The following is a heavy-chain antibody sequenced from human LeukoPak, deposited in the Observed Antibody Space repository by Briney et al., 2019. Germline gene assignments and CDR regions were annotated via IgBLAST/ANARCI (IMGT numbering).Heavy chain of an antibody. CDR2: ISGSGGST. V-gene: IGHV3-23*01. CDR1: GFTFRNYA. CDR3: VKDRPTWPIDY. D-gene: IGHD5-12*01. J-gene: IGHJ4*02. Sequence: PGGSLRLSCAVSGFTFRNYAMSWVRQAPGKGLEWVSSISGSGGSTYYADSVKGRFTISRDNSKTTMYLQMNSLRAEDTAVYYCVKDRPTWPIDYWGQGTLVTVSS.